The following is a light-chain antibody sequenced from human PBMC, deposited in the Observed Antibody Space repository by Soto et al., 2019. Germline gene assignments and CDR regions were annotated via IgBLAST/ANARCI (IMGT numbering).Light chain of an antibody. CDR1: QGVANY. CDR3: HHYRRAQMT. CDR2: GVS. Sequence: DIQMTQSPSSLSASVGDRVTITCRASQGVANYLGWYQQKPGKVPTALIYGVSTLPSGVPSRFSGSGSDTDFTLPISRLQPEDAATYYCHHYRRAQMTFGQGTKVEIK. V-gene: IGKV1-27*01. J-gene: IGKJ1*01.